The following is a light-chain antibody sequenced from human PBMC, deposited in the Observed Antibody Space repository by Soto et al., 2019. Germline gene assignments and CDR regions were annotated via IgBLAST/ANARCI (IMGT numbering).Light chain of an antibody. V-gene: IGKV1-33*01. CDR1: QDISNY. CDR2: DAS. CDR3: QQYDNLPRK. J-gene: IGKJ1*01. Sequence: DIQMTQSPSTRSASVLDGVTLTCQASQDISNYLNWYQQKPGKAPKLLIYDASNLETGVPSRFSGSGSGTDFTFTISSLQPEDIATYYCQQYDNLPRKCGKGTKVDIK.